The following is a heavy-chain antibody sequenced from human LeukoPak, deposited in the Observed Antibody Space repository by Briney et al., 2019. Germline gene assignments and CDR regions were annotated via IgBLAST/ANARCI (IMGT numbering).Heavy chain of an antibody. J-gene: IGHJ4*02. D-gene: IGHD5-12*01. CDR1: GFTFSSYS. V-gene: IGHV3-21*01. CDR2: ISSSSSYI. CDR3: ARDTYSGYDSIENLFDY. Sequence: GGSLRLSCAASGFTFSSYSMNWVRQAPGKGLEWVSSISSSSSYIYYADSVKGRFTISRDNAKNSLYLQMNSLRAEDTAVYYCARDTYSGYDSIENLFDYWGQGTLVTVSS.